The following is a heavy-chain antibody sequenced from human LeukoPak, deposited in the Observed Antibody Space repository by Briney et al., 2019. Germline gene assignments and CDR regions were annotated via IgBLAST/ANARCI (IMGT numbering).Heavy chain of an antibody. CDR3: ARGPRNFYYFDY. CDR1: GGSISSYY. CDR2: IYYSGST. D-gene: IGHD4-11*01. Sequence: SETLSLTCTVSGGSISSYYWSWIRRPPGKGLGWIGYIYYSGSTNYNPSLKSRVTISVDTSKNQFSLKLSSVTAADTAVYYCARGPRNFYYFDYWGQGTLVTVSS. V-gene: IGHV4-59*01. J-gene: IGHJ4*02.